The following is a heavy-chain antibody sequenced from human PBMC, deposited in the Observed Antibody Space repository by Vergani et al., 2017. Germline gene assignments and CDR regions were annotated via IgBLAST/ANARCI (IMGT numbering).Heavy chain of an antibody. Sequence: EVQLVESGGGLVQPGGSLRLSCAASGFTFSSYWMSWVRQAPGKGLEWVANIKQDGSEKYYVDSVKGRFTISRDNAKNSLYLQMNSLRAEDTAVYYCAGGLRGRLRFLEWLLYFDYWGQGTLVTVSS. V-gene: IGHV3-7*03. D-gene: IGHD3-3*01. J-gene: IGHJ4*02. CDR3: AGGLRGRLRFLEWLLYFDY. CDR2: IKQDGSEK. CDR1: GFTFSSYW.